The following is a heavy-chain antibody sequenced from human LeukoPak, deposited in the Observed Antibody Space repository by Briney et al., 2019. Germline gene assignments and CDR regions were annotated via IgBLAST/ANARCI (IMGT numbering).Heavy chain of an antibody. CDR1: GFTFNDFA. J-gene: IGHJ3*01. CDR2: ISGSGDTT. V-gene: IGHV3-23*01. CDR3: AKEEGLLWFGEV. D-gene: IGHD3-10*01. Sequence: PGGSLRLSCAASGFTFNDFAMSWVRQAPGKGLKWVSIISGSGDTTSYADSVKARFTISRDNSKNTLYLQMNSLRAEDTAVYYCAKEEGLLWFGEVWGQGTMVTVSS.